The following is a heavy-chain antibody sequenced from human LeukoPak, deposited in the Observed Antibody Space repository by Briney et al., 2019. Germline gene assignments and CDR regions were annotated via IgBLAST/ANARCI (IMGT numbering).Heavy chain of an antibody. D-gene: IGHD4-11*01. V-gene: IGHV4-38-2*02. Sequence: SETLSLTCTVSGYSISSGYYWGWIRQPPGKGLEWIGSIYQSGSTYYNPSLKSRVTISVDTSKNQFSLRLNSVTAADTAVYYCATSLTTVTHYYYYMDVWGKGNTVTISS. J-gene: IGHJ6*03. CDR1: GYSISSGYY. CDR3: ATSLTTVTHYYYYMDV. CDR2: IYQSGST.